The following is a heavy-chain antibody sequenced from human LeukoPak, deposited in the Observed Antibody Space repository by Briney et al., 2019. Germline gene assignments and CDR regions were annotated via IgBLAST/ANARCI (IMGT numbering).Heavy chain of an antibody. D-gene: IGHD6-13*01. V-gene: IGHV3-30*02. CDR3: AKDWEIAAAGRALDAFDI. Sequence: GGSLRLSCAASGFTFSSYGMHWVRQAPGKGLEWVAFIRYDGSNKYYADSVKGRFTISRDNSKNTLYLQMNSLRAEDTAVYYCAKDWEIAAAGRALDAFDIWGQGTMVTVSS. J-gene: IGHJ3*02. CDR2: IRYDGSNK. CDR1: GFTFSSYG.